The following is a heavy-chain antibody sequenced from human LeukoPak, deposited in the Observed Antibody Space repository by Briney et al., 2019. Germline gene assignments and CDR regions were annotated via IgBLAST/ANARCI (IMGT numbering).Heavy chain of an antibody. V-gene: IGHV3-64D*09. CDR3: VKLSSRVSQTIDY. D-gene: IGHD6-13*01. CDR2: ISSNGGST. J-gene: IGHJ4*02. Sequence: GRSLRLSCSASGFTFSSYAMHWVRQAPGKGLEYVSGISSNGGSTNYADSVKGRFTISRDNSKNTLYLQMSSLRAEDTAVYYCVKLSSRVSQTIDYWGQGTLVTVSS. CDR1: GFTFSSYA.